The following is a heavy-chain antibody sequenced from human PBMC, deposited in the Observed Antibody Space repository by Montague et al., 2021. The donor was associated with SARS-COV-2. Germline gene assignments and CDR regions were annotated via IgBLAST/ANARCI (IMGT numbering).Heavy chain of an antibody. CDR1: GGSISGRSYY. CDR2: IYYSGST. V-gene: IGHV4-39*01. CDR3: ARLRGDYGGTYDTFDI. J-gene: IGHJ3*02. D-gene: IGHD4-23*01. Sequence: SETLSLTCTVSGGSISGRSYYWGWIRQPPGKGLEWIGSIYYSGSTYYNPSLKSRVTISVGTSKNQFSLKLSSVTAADTAVYYCARLRGDYGGTYDTFDIWGQGTMVTVSS.